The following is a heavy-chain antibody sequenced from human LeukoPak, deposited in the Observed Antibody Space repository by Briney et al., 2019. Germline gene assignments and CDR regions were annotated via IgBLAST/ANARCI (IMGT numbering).Heavy chain of an antibody. V-gene: IGHV3-23*01. CDR3: AKALDIVVVPAAISWFDP. J-gene: IGHJ5*02. CDR2: ISGSGGST. D-gene: IGHD2-2*01. CDR1: GFTFSSYA. Sequence: GGSLRLSCAASGFTFSSYAMSWVRQAPGKGLEWVSAISGSGGSTYYAGSVKGRFTISRDNSKNTLYLQMNSLRAEDTAVYYCAKALDIVVVPAAISWFDPWGQGTLVTVSS.